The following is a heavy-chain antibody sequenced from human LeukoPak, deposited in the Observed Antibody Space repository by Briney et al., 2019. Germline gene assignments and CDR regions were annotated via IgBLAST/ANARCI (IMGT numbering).Heavy chain of an antibody. V-gene: IGHV1-18*01. D-gene: IGHD1-7*01. CDR3: ARDAAQLELPFDY. CDR1: GYTFTSYG. J-gene: IGHJ4*02. CDR2: ISAYNGNT. Sequence: ASVKVSCKASGYTFTSYGISWARQAPGQGLEWMGWISAYNGNTNYAQKLRGRVTMTTDTSTSTAYMGLRSLRSDDTAVYYCARDAAQLELPFDYWGQGTLVTVSS.